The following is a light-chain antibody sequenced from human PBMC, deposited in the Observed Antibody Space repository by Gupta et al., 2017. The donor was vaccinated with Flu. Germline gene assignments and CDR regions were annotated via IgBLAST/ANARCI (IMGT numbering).Light chain of an antibody. J-gene: IGLJ3*02. V-gene: IGLV1-40*01. CDR1: RSNIGAGYD. CDR2: GNS. CDR3: QSYDSSLSGSNWV. Sequence: QSVLTQPPSVSGAPGQRVTIPCTGSRSNIGAGYDVHWYQQLPGTAPKLLIYGNSNRPSGVPDRFSGSKSGTSASLAITGLQAEDEADYYCQSYDSSLSGSNWVFGGGTKLTVL.